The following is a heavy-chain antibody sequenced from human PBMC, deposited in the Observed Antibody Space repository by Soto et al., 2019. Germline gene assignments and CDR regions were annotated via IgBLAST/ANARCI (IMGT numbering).Heavy chain of an antibody. CDR3: ARRAGPGYSSGWYQGGFHY. V-gene: IGHV5-51*01. J-gene: IGHJ4*02. Sequence: GESLKISCKGSGYSFTSYWIGWVRQMPGKGLEWMGIIYPGDSDTRYSPPFQGQVTISADKSISTAYLQWSSLKASDTAMYYCARRAGPGYSSGWYQGGFHYWGQGTLVTVPQ. CDR2: IYPGDSDT. D-gene: IGHD6-19*01. CDR1: GYSFTSYW.